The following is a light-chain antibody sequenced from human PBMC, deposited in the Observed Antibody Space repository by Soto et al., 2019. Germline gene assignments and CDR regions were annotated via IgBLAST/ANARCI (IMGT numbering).Light chain of an antibody. CDR2: LNNDGSH. CDR3: QTWGTGIPV. J-gene: IGLJ7*01. CDR1: NGHSSYA. Sequence: QPVLTQSPSASASLGASVKLTCTLSNGHSSYAIAWHQQQPEKGPRYLMKLNNDGSHAKGDGIPDRFSGSSSGAERYLTISSLQSEDEADYYCQTWGTGIPVFGGGTQLTVL. V-gene: IGLV4-69*01.